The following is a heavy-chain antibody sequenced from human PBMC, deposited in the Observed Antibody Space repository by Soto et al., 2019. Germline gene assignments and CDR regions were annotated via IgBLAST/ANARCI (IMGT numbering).Heavy chain of an antibody. CDR1: GYTLTELS. CDR2: FDAEDGET. CDR3: ATGVPYYEESYYGMDV. Sequence: QVQLVQSGAEVKKPGASVKVSCKVSGYTLTELSMHWVRQAPGKGLEWMGGFDAEDGETIYAQKFQGRVTMTEDTSTETAYMELSSLRSEDTAVYYCATGVPYYEESYYGMDVWGQGTTVTVSS. J-gene: IGHJ6*02. D-gene: IGHD3-3*01. V-gene: IGHV1-24*01.